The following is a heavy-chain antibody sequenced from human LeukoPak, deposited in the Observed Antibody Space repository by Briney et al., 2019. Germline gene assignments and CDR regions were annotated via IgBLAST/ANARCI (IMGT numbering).Heavy chain of an antibody. Sequence: GGSLRLSCAASGFTVSDNNMIWVRQAPGKGLEWVSTLHRDGSVRYADSVNGRFTISRDDSKNTLSLQMSSLRDEDTAVYYCVRVHGGGYWGRGTLVTVSS. D-gene: IGHD3-16*01. CDR1: GFTVSDNN. CDR2: LHRDGSV. J-gene: IGHJ4*02. CDR3: VRVHGGGY. V-gene: IGHV3-53*01.